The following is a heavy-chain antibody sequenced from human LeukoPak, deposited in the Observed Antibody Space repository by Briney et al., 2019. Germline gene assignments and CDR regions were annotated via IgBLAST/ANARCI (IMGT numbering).Heavy chain of an antibody. Sequence: SETLSLTCDVSGYSIRSGSYWGWIRQPPGKGLEWIGGMFHSGDTYHNPSLKSRVTISADTSKNQFSLKLTSVTPADTAVYYCAKVGAYGDYARHDYWGQGTLATVSS. CDR3: AKVGAYGDYARHDY. J-gene: IGHJ4*02. CDR2: MFHSGDT. V-gene: IGHV4-38-2*01. CDR1: GYSIRSGSY. D-gene: IGHD4-17*01.